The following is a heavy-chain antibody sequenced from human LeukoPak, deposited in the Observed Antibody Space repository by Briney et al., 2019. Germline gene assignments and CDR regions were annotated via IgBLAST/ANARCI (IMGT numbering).Heavy chain of an antibody. CDR2: ISGSGGST. CDR3: ARDAVWGYYDSSGYYPLDY. CDR1: GFTFSNYA. D-gene: IGHD3-22*01. V-gene: IGHV3-23*01. J-gene: IGHJ4*02. Sequence: PGGSLRLSCGASGFTFSNYALSWVRQAPGKGLEWVSSISGSGGSTYYADSVKGRFTISRDNAKNSLYLQMNSLRAEDTAVYYCARDAVWGYYDSSGYYPLDYWGQGTLVTVSS.